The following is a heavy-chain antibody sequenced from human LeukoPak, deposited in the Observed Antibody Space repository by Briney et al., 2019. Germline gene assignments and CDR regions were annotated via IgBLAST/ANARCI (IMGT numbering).Heavy chain of an antibody. CDR3: ARLRDEGYSYGSLDY. CDR1: GGSTSSSYYY. Sequence: PSETLSLTCTVSGGSTSSSYYYWGWIRQPPGKGLEWIGSIYYSGSTDYNPTLKSRVTISVDTSKKQLSLKLGSVTAADTAVYYCARLRDEGYSYGSLDYWGQGTLVTVSS. J-gene: IGHJ4*02. CDR2: IYYSGST. D-gene: IGHD5-18*01. V-gene: IGHV4-39*01.